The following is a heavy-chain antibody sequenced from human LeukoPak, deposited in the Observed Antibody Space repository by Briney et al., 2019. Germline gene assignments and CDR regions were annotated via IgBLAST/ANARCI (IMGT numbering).Heavy chain of an antibody. CDR3: ARGYSSSWFPSRYNWFDP. D-gene: IGHD6-13*01. CDR2: INPSGTGT. J-gene: IGHJ5*02. CDR1: GYTITNNY. Sequence: GASVKVSCKASGYTITNNYMHWVRQAPGQGLEWMGVINPSGTGTSYAQKFQGRITMSRDTSTSTAYMELRSLRSDDTAVYYCARGYSSSWFPSRYNWFDPWGQGTLVTVSS. V-gene: IGHV1-46*01.